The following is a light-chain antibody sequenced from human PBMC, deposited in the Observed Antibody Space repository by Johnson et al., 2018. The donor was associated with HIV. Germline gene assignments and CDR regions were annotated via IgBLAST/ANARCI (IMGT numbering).Light chain of an antibody. J-gene: IGLJ1*01. CDR3: GTWDNSLNAV. V-gene: IGLV1-51*01. Sequence: VLTQPPSVSAAPGQKVTISCSGSSSNIGNNYVSWYQQLPGTAPKLLIYDNNKRPSGIPDRFSGSKSGPSATLGITGLQTGDEADYYCGTWDNSLNAVFGTGTKVTVL. CDR1: SSNIGNNY. CDR2: DNN.